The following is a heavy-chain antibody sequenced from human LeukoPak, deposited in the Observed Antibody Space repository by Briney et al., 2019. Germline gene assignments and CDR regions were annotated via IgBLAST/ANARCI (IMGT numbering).Heavy chain of an antibody. CDR1: GFTFSSYA. Sequence: PGGSLRLSCAASGFTFSSYAMHWVRQAPGKGLEWVAVISYDGSNKYYADSVKGRFTISRGNSKNTLYLQMNSLRAEDTAVYYCARLAGYSSSWYHFGYYYGMDVWGQGTTVTVSS. J-gene: IGHJ6*02. D-gene: IGHD6-13*01. CDR3: ARLAGYSSSWYHFGYYYGMDV. CDR2: ISYDGSNK. V-gene: IGHV3-30*04.